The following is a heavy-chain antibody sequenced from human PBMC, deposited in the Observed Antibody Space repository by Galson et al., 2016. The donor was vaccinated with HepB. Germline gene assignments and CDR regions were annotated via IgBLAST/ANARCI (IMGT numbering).Heavy chain of an antibody. CDR3: VTEGGN. D-gene: IGHD3-16*01. CDR1: GYTFTNYG. CDR2: FELEDGET. V-gene: IGHV1-24*01. J-gene: IGHJ4*02. Sequence: SVKVSCKASGYTFTNYGLSWVRQAPGKGLEWMGGFELEDGETVHAQKFQGRVTMTEDTSTDTAYMELSRLTSGDTAVYYCVTEGGNWGQGVLVTVSS.